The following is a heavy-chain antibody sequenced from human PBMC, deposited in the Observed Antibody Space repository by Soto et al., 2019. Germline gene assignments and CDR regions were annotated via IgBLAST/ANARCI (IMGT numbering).Heavy chain of an antibody. D-gene: IGHD3-3*01. J-gene: IGHJ4*02. V-gene: IGHV4-34*01. Sequence: SETLSLTCAVYGGSFSGYYWSWIRQPPGKGLEWIGEINHSGSTNYNPSLKSRVTISVDTSKNQFSLKLSSVTAADSAVYYCARDLGDQDYWDQGTLVTV. CDR3: ARDLGDQDY. CDR1: GGSFSGYY. CDR2: INHSGST.